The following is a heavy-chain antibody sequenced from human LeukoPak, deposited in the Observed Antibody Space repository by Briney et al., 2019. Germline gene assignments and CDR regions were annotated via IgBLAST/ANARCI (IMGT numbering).Heavy chain of an antibody. CDR3: ATGVRGYNSALDY. CDR1: GFTFSNYY. J-gene: IGHJ4*02. V-gene: IGHV3-21*01. D-gene: IGHD6-19*01. CDR2: ISSGSSYI. Sequence: GGSLRLSCAASGFTFSNYYMNWVRQAPGKGLEWLSSISSGSSYIYYADSLKGRFTISRDNAKNSLYLQMNSLRAEDTAVYYCATGVRGYNSALDYWGQGTLVTVSP.